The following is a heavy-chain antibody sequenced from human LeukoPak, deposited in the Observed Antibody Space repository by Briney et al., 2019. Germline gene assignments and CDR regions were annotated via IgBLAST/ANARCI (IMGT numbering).Heavy chain of an antibody. CDR1: GFTFSSYA. CDR2: ISGSGGST. D-gene: IGHD6-13*01. V-gene: IGHV3-23*01. Sequence: GGSLRLSCAASGFTFSSYAMSWVRQAPGKGLEWVSAISGSGGSTYYADSVKGRFTISRDNSKNTLYLQMNSLRAEDTAVYYCARTKDTGYSSSWYKSWGQGTLVTASS. J-gene: IGHJ4*02. CDR3: ARTKDTGYSSSWYKS.